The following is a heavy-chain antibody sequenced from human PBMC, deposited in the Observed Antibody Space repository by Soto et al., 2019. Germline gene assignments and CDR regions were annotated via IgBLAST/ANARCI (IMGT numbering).Heavy chain of an antibody. V-gene: IGHV4-59*11. CDR3: ARVWGGAFDI. J-gene: IGHJ3*02. D-gene: IGHD3-10*01. Sequence: SETLSLTCTVSGGSMSSHYWSWIRQSPGKGLEWIECFFYVGNTNYNPSLKSRVTISVDTSKSQVSLKLSSVTAADTAVYYCARVWGGAFDIWGQGTMVTVS. CDR2: FFYVGNT. CDR1: GGSMSSHY.